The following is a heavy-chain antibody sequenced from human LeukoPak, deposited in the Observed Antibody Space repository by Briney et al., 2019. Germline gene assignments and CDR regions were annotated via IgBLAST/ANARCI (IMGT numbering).Heavy chain of an antibody. CDR1: GGTFSSYA. CDR2: IIPILGIA. Sequence: GASVKVSCKASGGTFSSYAISWVRQAPGQGLEWMGRIIPILGIANNAQKFQGRVTITADKSTSTAYMELSSLRSEDTAVYYCARDLSSGYYYGYWGQGTLVTVSS. J-gene: IGHJ4*02. V-gene: IGHV1-69*04. CDR3: ARDLSSGYYYGY. D-gene: IGHD3-22*01.